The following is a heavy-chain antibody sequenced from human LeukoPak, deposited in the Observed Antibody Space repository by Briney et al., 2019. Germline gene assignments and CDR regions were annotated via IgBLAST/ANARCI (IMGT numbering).Heavy chain of an antibody. V-gene: IGHV1-3*01. J-gene: IGHJ4*02. D-gene: IGHD6-19*01. CDR2: INAGNGNT. CDR3: ATRGSSGWSYYFDY. Sequence: GASVKVSCKASGYTFTSYAMHWVRQAPGQRLERMGWINAGNGNTKYSQKFQGRVTITRDTSASTAYMELSSLRSEDTAVYYCATRGSSGWSYYFDYWGQGTLVTVSS. CDR1: GYTFTSYA.